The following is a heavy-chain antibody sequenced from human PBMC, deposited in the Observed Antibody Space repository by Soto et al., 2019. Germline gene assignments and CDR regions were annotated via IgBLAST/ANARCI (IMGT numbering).Heavy chain of an antibody. D-gene: IGHD6-13*01. V-gene: IGHV1-46*03. CDR3: ARDSGAAAGPNWFDP. CDR1: GYTFTSYY. CDR2: INPSGGGT. J-gene: IGHJ5*02. Sequence: QVQLVQSGAEVKKPGASVKVSCKASGYTFTSYYMHWVRQAPGQGLEWMGIINPSGGGTSYAQKFQGRVTMTRDASTSTVYMELSSLRSEDTAVYYCARDSGAAAGPNWFDPWGQGTLVTVSS.